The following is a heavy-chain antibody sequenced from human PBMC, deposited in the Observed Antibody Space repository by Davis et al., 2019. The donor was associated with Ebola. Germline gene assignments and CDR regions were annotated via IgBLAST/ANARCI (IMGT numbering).Heavy chain of an antibody. CDR2: VKKDGSDK. V-gene: IGHV3-7*03. CDR1: GFTFSSYA. CDR3: AKSKVWDYAMDV. Sequence: GESLKISCAASGFTFSSYAMHWVRQAPGKGLEFVANVKKDGSDKNYVDSVRGRFTISRDNAKNSLYLQLNSVRPEDTAVYYCAKSKVWDYAMDVWGRGTSVIVS. J-gene: IGHJ6*02. D-gene: IGHD3-16*01.